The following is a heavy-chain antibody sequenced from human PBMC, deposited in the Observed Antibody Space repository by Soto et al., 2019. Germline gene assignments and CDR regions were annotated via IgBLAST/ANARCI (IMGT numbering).Heavy chain of an antibody. D-gene: IGHD5-12*01. CDR1: GGSFSGYY. CDR3: ARAWLQLYYYGMDV. Sequence: SGTLSLTCAVYGGSFSGYYWSWIRQPPGKGLEWIGEINHSGSTNYNPSLKSRVTISVDTSKNQFSLKLSSVTAADTAVYYCARAWLQLYYYGMDVWGQGTTVTVSS. CDR2: INHSGST. J-gene: IGHJ6*02. V-gene: IGHV4-34*01.